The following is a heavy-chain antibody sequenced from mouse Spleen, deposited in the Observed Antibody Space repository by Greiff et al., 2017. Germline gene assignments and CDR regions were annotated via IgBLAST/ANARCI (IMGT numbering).Heavy chain of an antibody. CDR3: ARRDGSSLYYYAMDY. CDR2: ISSGSSTI. J-gene: IGHJ4*01. D-gene: IGHD1-1*01. V-gene: IGHV5-17*01. Sequence: EVKVVESGGGLVKPGGSLKLSCAASGFTFSDYGMHWVRQAPEKGLEWVAYISSGSSTIYYADTVKGRFTISRDNAKNTLFLQMTSLRSEDTAMYYCARRDGSSLYYYAMDYWGQGTSVTVSS. CDR1: GFTFSDYG.